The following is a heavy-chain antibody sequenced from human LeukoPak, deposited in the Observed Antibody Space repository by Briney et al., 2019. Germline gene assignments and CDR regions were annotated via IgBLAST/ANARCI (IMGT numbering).Heavy chain of an antibody. J-gene: IGHJ6*02. Sequence: GGSLRLSCAASGFTFSSYWMSWARQAPGKGLEWVASINHNGNVNYYVDSVKGRFTISRDNAKNSLYLQMGNLRAEDTAVYFCARGGGLDVWGQGATVTVSS. CDR2: INHNGNVN. CDR1: GFTFSSYW. D-gene: IGHD3-16*01. V-gene: IGHV3-7*03. CDR3: ARGGGLDV.